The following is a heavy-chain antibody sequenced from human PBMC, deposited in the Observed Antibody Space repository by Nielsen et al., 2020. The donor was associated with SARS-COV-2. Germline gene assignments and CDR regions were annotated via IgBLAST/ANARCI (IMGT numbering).Heavy chain of an antibody. CDR1: GGTFSSYA. J-gene: IGHJ6*02. D-gene: IGHD3-10*01. CDR2: IIPIFGTA. Sequence: SVKVSCKASGGTFSSYAISWVRQAPGQGLEWMGGIIPIFGTANYAQKFQGRVTITADKSTSTAYMELSSLRSEDTAVYCCARDPSNYYGSGSYYTVYYYYGMDVWGQGTTVTVS. CDR3: ARDPSNYYGSGSYYTVYYYYGMDV. V-gene: IGHV1-69*06.